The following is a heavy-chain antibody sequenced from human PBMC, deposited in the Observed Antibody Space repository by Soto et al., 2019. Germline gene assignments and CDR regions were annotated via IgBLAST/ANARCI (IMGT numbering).Heavy chain of an antibody. J-gene: IGHJ5*02. V-gene: IGHV1-58*02. D-gene: IGHD3-22*01. CDR3: AADGYYDSSGYHHWFDP. CDR2: IVVGSGNT. CDR1: GFTFTSSA. Sequence: QMQLVQSGPEVKKPGTSGKVSCKASGFTFTSSAMQWVRQARGQRLEWIGWIVVGSGNTNYAQKFQERVTITRDMSTSTAYMELSSLRSEDMAVYYCAADGYYDSSGYHHWFDPWGQGTLVTVSS.